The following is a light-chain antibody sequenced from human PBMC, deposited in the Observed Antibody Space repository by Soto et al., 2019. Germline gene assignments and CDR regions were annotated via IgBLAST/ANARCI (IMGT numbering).Light chain of an antibody. V-gene: IGLV2-14*01. CDR3: SSYTSSSTL. CDR2: DVS. CDR1: SSDVGGYNY. J-gene: IGLJ1*01. Sequence: QSVLTQPASVSGSPGQSITISCTGTSSDVGGYNYVSWYQQLPGKAPKLMIYDVSNRPSGVSNRFSDSKSGNTASLTISGLQAEDEADYYCSSYTSSSTLFGTGTKVTVL.